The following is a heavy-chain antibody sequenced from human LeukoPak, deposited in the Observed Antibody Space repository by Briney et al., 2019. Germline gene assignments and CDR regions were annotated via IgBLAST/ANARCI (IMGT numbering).Heavy chain of an antibody. D-gene: IGHD2-2*01. J-gene: IGHJ5*02. CDR2: ISSSGSTI. CDR3: ARPYCSSTSCYRFDP. V-gene: IGHV3-11*04. CDR1: GFTFSDYY. Sequence: PGGSLRLSCAASGFTFSDYYMSWFRQAPGKGLEWVSYISSSGSTIYYADSVKGRFTISRDNAKNSLYLQMNSLRAEDTAVYYCARPYCSSTSCYRFDPWGQGTLVTVSS.